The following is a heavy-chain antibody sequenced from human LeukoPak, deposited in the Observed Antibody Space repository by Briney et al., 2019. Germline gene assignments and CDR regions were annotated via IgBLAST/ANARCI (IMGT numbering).Heavy chain of an antibody. CDR2: IYTSGST. Sequence: PSETLSLTCTVSGGSISSYYWSWIRQPAGKGLEWIGRIYTSGSTNYNPSLKSRVTMSVDTSKNQFSLKLSSVTAADTAVYYCARDMSMIVVGAFDIWGQGTMVTVSS. CDR1: GGSISSYY. J-gene: IGHJ3*02. CDR3: ARDMSMIVVGAFDI. V-gene: IGHV4-4*07. D-gene: IGHD3-22*01.